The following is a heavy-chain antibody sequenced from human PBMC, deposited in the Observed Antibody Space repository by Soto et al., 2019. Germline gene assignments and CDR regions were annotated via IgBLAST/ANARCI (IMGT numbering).Heavy chain of an antibody. CDR2: ISSSSSYI. CDR1: GFTFSSYS. V-gene: IGHV3-21*01. J-gene: IGHJ4*02. Sequence: PGGSLRLSCAASGFTFSSYSMNWVRQAPGKGLEWVSSISSSSSYIYYADSVKGRFPISRDKRKNLPYLQMNSLRAEATAVYCCVRGEQQQNWGQGTLVTVYS. CDR3: VRGEQQQN. D-gene: IGHD6-13*01.